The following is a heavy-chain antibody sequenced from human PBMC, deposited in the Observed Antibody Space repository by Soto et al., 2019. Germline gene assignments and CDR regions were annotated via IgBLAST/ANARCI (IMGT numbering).Heavy chain of an antibody. D-gene: IGHD6-6*01. CDR3: ARRGDSSSSGFYYYGVDV. J-gene: IGHJ6*04. CDR1: GYSFTNYW. Sequence: GESLKISCMGSGYSFTNYWVAWVRQVPGKGLEWMGIIYPGDSDTRYSPSFQGQVTISADKSISTAYLQWSSLKASDTAMYYCARRGDSSSSGFYYYGVDVWGKGTTVTVSS. CDR2: IYPGDSDT. V-gene: IGHV5-51*01.